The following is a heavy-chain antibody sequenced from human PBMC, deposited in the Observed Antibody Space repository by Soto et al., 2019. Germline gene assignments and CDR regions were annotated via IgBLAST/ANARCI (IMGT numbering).Heavy chain of an antibody. V-gene: IGHV3-11*01. Sequence: QVQLVESGGGLVKPGGSLRLSCAASGFTFSDYYMSWIRQAPGKGLEWVSYISSSGRTTYYADSVKGRFTISRDNAKXXXXXXXXXXRAXDTXXXXXXRESPFDYWGQGTLVTVSS. CDR3: XRESPFDY. CDR2: ISSSGRTT. J-gene: IGHJ4*02. CDR1: GFTFSDYY.